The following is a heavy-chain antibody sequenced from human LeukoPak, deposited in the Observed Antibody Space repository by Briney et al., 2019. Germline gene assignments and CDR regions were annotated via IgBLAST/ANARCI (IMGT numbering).Heavy chain of an antibody. CDR2: ISSSSSYI. CDR3: ARAIPATTTGFDY. Sequence: KPGGSLRFSCAASGFTFSSYSRNWVRQAQGKGLEWVSSISSSSSYIYYADSVKGRFTISRDNAKNSLYLQMNSLRAEDTAVYYCARAIPATTTGFDYWGQGTLVTVSS. D-gene: IGHD2-2*01. CDR1: GFTFSSYS. J-gene: IGHJ4*02. V-gene: IGHV3-21*01.